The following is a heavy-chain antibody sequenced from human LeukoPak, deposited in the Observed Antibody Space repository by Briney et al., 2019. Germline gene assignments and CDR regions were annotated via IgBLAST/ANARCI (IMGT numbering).Heavy chain of an antibody. Sequence: GASVKVSCKASGYTFTSYDINWVRQATGQGLEWMGWMNPNSGGTNYAQKFQGRVTMTRDTSISTAYMELSRLRSDDTAVYYCARASSGVVKARFDYWGQGTLVTVSS. CDR3: ARASSGVVKARFDY. CDR1: GYTFTSYD. V-gene: IGHV1-2*02. D-gene: IGHD3-3*01. J-gene: IGHJ4*02. CDR2: MNPNSGGT.